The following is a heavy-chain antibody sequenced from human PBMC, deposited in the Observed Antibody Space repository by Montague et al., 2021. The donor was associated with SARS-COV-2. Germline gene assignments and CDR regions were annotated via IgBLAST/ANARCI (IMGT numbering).Heavy chain of an antibody. CDR3: TRDYRSVVGDGLDI. Sequence: SETLSLTCAVYGGSFSGYYWSWIRQPPGKGLEWIGEINHSGSTNYNPSLKSRVTISVDTSKNQFSLKLSSVTAADTAVYYCTRDYRSVVGDGLDIWGQGTKVTVSS. CDR2: INHSGST. CDR1: GGSFSGYY. J-gene: IGHJ3*02. V-gene: IGHV4-34*01. D-gene: IGHD3-16*02.